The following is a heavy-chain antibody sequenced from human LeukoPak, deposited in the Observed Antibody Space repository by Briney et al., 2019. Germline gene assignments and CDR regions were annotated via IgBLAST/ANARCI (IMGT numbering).Heavy chain of an antibody. Sequence: ASVKVSCKASGYTFTSYDINWVGQATLQGLKWMGWMNPNRCNTGYAQKLQGRVTMTRNTSISTAYMELGSLRSEDTAVYYCARALRGAFRYYYDSSGYPRGSELDYWGQGTLVTVSS. CDR2: MNPNRCNT. D-gene: IGHD3-22*01. CDR1: GYTFTSYD. CDR3: ARALRGAFRYYYDSSGYPRGSELDY. J-gene: IGHJ4*02. V-gene: IGHV1-8*01.